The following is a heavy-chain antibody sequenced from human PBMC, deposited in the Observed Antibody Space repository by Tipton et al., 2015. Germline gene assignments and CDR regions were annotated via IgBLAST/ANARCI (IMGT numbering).Heavy chain of an antibody. Sequence: TLSLTCSVSGGSVTSNNYFWSWIRQPPGKGLEWIGYIFHSGSTSYNPSLRSRVFISIDTSKNQFSLKLNSVTAADTAVYYCARGGAGYYCDSFGALSWAQVPLPTVSS. V-gene: IGHV4-61*01. CDR2: IFHSGST. J-gene: IGHJ5*02. D-gene: IGHD3-22*01. CDR3: ARGGAGYYCDSFGALS. CDR1: GGSVTSNNYF.